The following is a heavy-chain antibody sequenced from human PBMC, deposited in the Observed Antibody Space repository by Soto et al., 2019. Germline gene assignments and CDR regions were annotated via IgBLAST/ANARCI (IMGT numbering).Heavy chain of an antibody. CDR3: ARGRWRSPAAKETWFDP. D-gene: IGHD2-2*01. V-gene: IGHV3-33*01. CDR1: GFTFSSYG. J-gene: IGHJ5*02. CDR2: IWYDGSKE. Sequence: HPGGSLRLSCAASGFTFSSYGMHWVRQAPGKGLEWVAVIWYDGSKEYFSDSMKGRSTISRDNSKNTLYLQMNSLRVEDTAVYYCARGRWRSPAAKETWFDPWGQGTLVTVSS.